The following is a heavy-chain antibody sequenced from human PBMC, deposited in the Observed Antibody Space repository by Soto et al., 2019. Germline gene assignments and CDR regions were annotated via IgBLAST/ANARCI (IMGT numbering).Heavy chain of an antibody. J-gene: IGHJ4*02. V-gene: IGHV5-51*01. Sequence: GESLKISWKGSGYSFTSYWIGWVRQMPGKGLEWMGIIYPGDSDTRYSPSFQGQVTISADKSISTAYLQWSSLKASDTAMYYCARGAVEMATEGSSYFDYWGQGTLVTVSS. D-gene: IGHD3-10*01. CDR1: GYSFTSYW. CDR3: ARGAVEMATEGSSYFDY. CDR2: IYPGDSDT.